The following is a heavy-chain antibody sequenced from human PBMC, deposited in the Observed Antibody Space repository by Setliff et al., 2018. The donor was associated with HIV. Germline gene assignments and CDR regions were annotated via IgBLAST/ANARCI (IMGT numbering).Heavy chain of an antibody. Sequence: GESLRLSCVASGFTISVYNMHWVRQIPGKGLEWVAFIAFDGSNKYYIDSRKGRFTISRDNPKKTVYLQINSLRVEDTAVYYCVKDRGSGSFAFDIWGQGTMVTVSS. D-gene: IGHD1-26*01. CDR2: IAFDGSNK. J-gene: IGHJ3*02. V-gene: IGHV3-30*02. CDR3: VKDRGSGSFAFDI. CDR1: GFTISVYN.